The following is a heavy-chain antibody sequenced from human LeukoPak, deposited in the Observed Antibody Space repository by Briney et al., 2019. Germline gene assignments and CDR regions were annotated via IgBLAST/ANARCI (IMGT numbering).Heavy chain of an antibody. D-gene: IGHD1-26*01. V-gene: IGHV1-18*01. CDR3: ARDYSGSPINWFDP. Sequence: VASVKVSCKASGYTFTSYGISWVRQAPGQGLEWMGWISAYNGNTSYAQKLQGRVTMTTDTSTSTAYMELRSLRSEDTAVYYCARDYSGSPINWFDPWGQGTLVTVSS. CDR2: ISAYNGNT. CDR1: GYTFTSYG. J-gene: IGHJ5*02.